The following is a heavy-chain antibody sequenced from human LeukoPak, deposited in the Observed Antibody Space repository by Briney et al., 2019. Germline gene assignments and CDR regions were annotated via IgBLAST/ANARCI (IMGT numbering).Heavy chain of an antibody. Sequence: GGPLRLSCAASGFTFDDYAMHWVRQAPGKGLEWVSGISWNSGSVGYADSVKGRFTISRDNAKNSLYLQMNSLRAEDTALYYCARGNYYDSTGYYYRSPFDYWGQGTLVTVSS. V-gene: IGHV3-9*01. D-gene: IGHD3-22*01. J-gene: IGHJ4*02. CDR2: ISWNSGSV. CDR3: ARGNYYDSTGYYYRSPFDY. CDR1: GFTFDDYA.